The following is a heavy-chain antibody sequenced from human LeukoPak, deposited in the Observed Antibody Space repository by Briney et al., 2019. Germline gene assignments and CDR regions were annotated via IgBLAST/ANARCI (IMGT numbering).Heavy chain of an antibody. Sequence: PSETLSLTCAVYGGSFSGYYWSWIPQPPGKGLEWMGEINHSGSTNYNPSLKSRVTISVDTSKNQFSLKLSSVTAADTAVYYCARVTYYDFWSGSNYFDYWGQGTLVTVSS. J-gene: IGHJ4*02. V-gene: IGHV4-34*01. CDR3: ARVTYYDFWSGSNYFDY. D-gene: IGHD3-3*01. CDR1: GGSFSGYY. CDR2: INHSGST.